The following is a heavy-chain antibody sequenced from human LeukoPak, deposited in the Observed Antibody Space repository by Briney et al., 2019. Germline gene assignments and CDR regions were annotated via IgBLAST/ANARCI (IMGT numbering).Heavy chain of an antibody. CDR1: GGSLSSYY. V-gene: IGHV4-4*07. CDR3: ARLTVATRDRHFDY. CDR2: IYTSGST. J-gene: IGHJ4*02. D-gene: IGHD5-12*01. Sequence: SETLSLTCTVSGGSLSSYYWSWIRQPAGKGLEWIGRIYTSGSTNYNPSLKSQVTMSVDTSKNQFSLKLSSVTAADTAVYYCARLTVATRDRHFDYWGQGTLVTVSS.